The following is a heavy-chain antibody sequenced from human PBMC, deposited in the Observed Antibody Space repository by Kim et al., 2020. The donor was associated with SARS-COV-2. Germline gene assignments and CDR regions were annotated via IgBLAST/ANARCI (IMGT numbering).Heavy chain of an antibody. J-gene: IGHJ4*02. CDR1: GGSISSYY. V-gene: IGHV4-59*08. Sequence: SETLSLTCTVSGGSISSYYWSWIRQPPGKGLEWIGYIYYSGSTNYNPSLKSRVTISVDTSKNQFSLKLSSVTAADTAVYYCARQPGSGYPDYWGQGTLVTVSS. CDR3: ARQPGSGYPDY. D-gene: IGHD3-22*01. CDR2: IYYSGST.